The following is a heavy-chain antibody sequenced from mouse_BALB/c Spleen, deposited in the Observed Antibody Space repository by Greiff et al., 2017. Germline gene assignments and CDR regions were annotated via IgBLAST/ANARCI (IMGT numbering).Heavy chain of an antibody. V-gene: IGHV5-12-1*01. CDR3: ARRGEGYAMDY. J-gene: IGHJ4*01. Sequence: DVHLVESGGGLVKPGGSLKLSCAASGFAFSSYDMSWVRQTPEKRLEWVAYISSGGGSTYYPDTVKGRFTISRDNAKNTLYLQMSSLKSEDTAMYYCARRGEGYAMDYWGQGTSVTVSS. CDR2: ISSGGGST. CDR1: GFAFSSYD.